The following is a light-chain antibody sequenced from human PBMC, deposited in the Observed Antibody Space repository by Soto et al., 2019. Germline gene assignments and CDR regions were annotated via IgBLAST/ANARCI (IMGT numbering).Light chain of an antibody. V-gene: IGKV1-12*01. Sequence: IRITRSPSSVSASVGDRGTIACRASQGLNNWLAWYQQKPGRAPKLLIYAAANLQTGVPSRFSGSGSGTDFTLTITSMQTEPFANYYCQQLNNFPYTFGQGTKVDIK. CDR2: AAA. J-gene: IGKJ2*01. CDR1: QGLNNW. CDR3: QQLNNFPYT.